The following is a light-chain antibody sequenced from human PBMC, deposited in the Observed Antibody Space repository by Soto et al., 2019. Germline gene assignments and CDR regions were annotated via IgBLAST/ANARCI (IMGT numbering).Light chain of an antibody. J-gene: IGKJ4*02. Sequence: DIQLTQSPSSVSASVGDRVTITCRASQGFSTWLAWYRRKPGKAPELLIYSASSLHSGVPPRFSGSGSGTDFTLTISSLQRDDVANYYCQQAYSFPRTFGGGTEVEIK. CDR2: SAS. CDR1: QGFSTW. CDR3: QQAYSFPRT. V-gene: IGKV1-12*01.